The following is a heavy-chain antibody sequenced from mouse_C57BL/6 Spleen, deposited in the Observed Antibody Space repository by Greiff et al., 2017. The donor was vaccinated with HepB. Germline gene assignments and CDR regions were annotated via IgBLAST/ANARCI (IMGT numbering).Heavy chain of an antibody. Sequence: QVQLKQPGTELVKPGASVKLSCKASGYTFTSYWMHWVKQRPGQGLEWIGNINPSNGGTNYNEKFKSKATLTVDNSSSTAYMQLSSLTSEDSAVYYCAREGDYGYDGGYYYAMDYWGQGTSVTVSS. V-gene: IGHV1-53*01. J-gene: IGHJ4*01. D-gene: IGHD2-2*01. CDR3: AREGDYGYDGGYYYAMDY. CDR2: INPSNGGT. CDR1: GYTFTSYW.